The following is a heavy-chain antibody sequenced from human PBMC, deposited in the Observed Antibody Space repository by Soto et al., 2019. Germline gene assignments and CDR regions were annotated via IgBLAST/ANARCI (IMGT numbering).Heavy chain of an antibody. J-gene: IGHJ4*02. V-gene: IGHV4-59*01. CDR2: VYYSGST. D-gene: IGHD3-22*01. CDR3: ARVVYDSSGYRPG. Sequence: SETLSLTCTLSGATISSYYWSWIRQPPGKGLKWIGYVYYSGSTNSNPSLKSRVTISVDTSKNQFSLKLSSVIAADTAVYYCARVVYDSSGYRPGWGQGTLVTVST. CDR1: GATISSYY.